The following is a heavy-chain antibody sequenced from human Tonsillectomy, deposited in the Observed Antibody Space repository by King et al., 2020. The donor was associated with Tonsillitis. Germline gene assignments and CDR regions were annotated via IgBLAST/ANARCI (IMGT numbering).Heavy chain of an antibody. CDR3: ATPSVMYSFKDAFDV. D-gene: IGHD2-8*01. V-gene: IGHV4-39*01. J-gene: IGHJ3*01. CDR2: IYYSGSA. Sequence: QLQESGPGLVKPSETLSLTCTVSGGSISSSNYYWGWIRQPPGKGLEWVGSIYYSGSAYYNPSLQSRVTMSVDTSKNQFSLTLSSVTAADTAVYFCATPSVMYSFKDAFDVWGQGTMVTVSS. CDR1: GGSISSSNYY.